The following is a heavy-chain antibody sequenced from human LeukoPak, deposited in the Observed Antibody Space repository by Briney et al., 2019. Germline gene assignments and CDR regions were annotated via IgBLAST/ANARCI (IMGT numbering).Heavy chain of an antibody. Sequence: GGSLRLPCAASGFTFSSFWIHWVRQVPGKGLVWVSRINSDGFSTSYADSVKGRFTISRDNAKNTLYLQMNSLRAEDTAVYYCARGTSGGYFDYWGQGTLVTVSS. CDR1: GFTFSSFW. CDR3: ARGTSGGYFDY. CDR2: INSDGFST. V-gene: IGHV3-74*01. J-gene: IGHJ4*02. D-gene: IGHD1-26*01.